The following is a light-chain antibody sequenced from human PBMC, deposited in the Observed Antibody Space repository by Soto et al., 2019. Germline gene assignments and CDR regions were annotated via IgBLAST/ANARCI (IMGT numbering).Light chain of an antibody. CDR3: QQYSSSSYT. CDR2: GAS. Sequence: ESVLTQSPGTLSLSPGERATLSCRASQSVGSNYLAWYQQKPGQAPRLLIYGASTRATGIPDRFSGSGSGTDFTLTISRLEPEDFAVYYCQQYSSSSYTFGQGTKLEIK. V-gene: IGKV3-20*01. CDR1: QSVGSNY. J-gene: IGKJ2*01.